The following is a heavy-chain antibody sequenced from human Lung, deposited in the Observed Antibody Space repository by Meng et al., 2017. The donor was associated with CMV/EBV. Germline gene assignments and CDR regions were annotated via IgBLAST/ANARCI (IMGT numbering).Heavy chain of an antibody. CDR3: ACLTGPVYVHWFDS. Sequence: LXCAVSGGSFSGSYWHWIRQPPGMSLEWIGEIDDTGRTKYSPSLNSRVTMLLDTSKKEFSLKLSSVPAADKAVYYCACLTGPVYVHWFDSCGQGTLVTVSS. D-gene: IGHD1-1*01. J-gene: IGHJ5*01. CDR1: GGSFSGSY. CDR2: IDDTGRT. V-gene: IGHV4-34*01.